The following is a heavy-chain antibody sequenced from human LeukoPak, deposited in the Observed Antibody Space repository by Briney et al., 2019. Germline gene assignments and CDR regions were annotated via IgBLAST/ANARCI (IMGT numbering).Heavy chain of an antibody. J-gene: IGHJ5*02. CDR3: ARTGGVAATTPGAYWFDP. Sequence: SQTLSLTCTVSGGSISSGGYYWSWIRQHAGTGLEWIGYIYYSGSTYYNPSLKSRVTISVDTSKNQFSLKLSSVTAADTAVYYCARTGGVAATTPGAYWFDPWGQGTLVTVSS. CDR1: GGSISSGGYY. CDR2: IYYSGST. V-gene: IGHV4-31*03. D-gene: IGHD2-15*01.